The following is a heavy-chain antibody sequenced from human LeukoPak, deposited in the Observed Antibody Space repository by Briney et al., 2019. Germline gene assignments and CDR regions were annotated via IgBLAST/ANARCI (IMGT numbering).Heavy chain of an antibody. CDR3: ARDVRRITIFGVVIKAFDI. J-gene: IGHJ3*02. CDR2: IYHSGST. V-gene: IGHV4-38-2*02. D-gene: IGHD3-3*01. Sequence: PSETLSLTCAVSGYSISSGYYWGWIRQPPGKGLEWIGSIYHSGSTYYNPPLKSRVTISVDTSKNQFSLKLSSVTAADTAVYYCARDVRRITIFGVVIKAFDIWGQGTMVTVSS. CDR1: GYSISSGYY.